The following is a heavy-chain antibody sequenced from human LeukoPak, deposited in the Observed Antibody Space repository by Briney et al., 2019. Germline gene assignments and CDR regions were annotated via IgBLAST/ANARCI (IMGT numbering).Heavy chain of an antibody. CDR1: GYTFTNYA. CDR3: ASTIVADCGGDCYDY. D-gene: IGHD2-21*02. V-gene: IGHV1-18*01. Sequence: ASVKVSCKASGYTFTNYAVSWVRQAPGQGLEWVGWISAYNGVTGYAQKFQDRVTLTTDTSTSTAYMELRSLRFDDTAVYYCASTIVADCGGDCYDYWGLGTLITVSS. CDR2: ISAYNGVT. J-gene: IGHJ4*02.